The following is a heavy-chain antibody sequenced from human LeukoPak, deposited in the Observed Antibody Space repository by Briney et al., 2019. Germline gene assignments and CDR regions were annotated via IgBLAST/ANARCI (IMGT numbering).Heavy chain of an antibody. Sequence: GASVKVSCKGSGYIFPDYYIYWVRQAPGQGLEWMGRINPNSGGTNYAQKFQGRVAMTRDTSISTVYMELSRLTSDDTAVYYCARDGGYCSSGTICYSRAAYYYYGMDVWGQGTTVTVSS. D-gene: IGHD2-2*01. J-gene: IGHJ6*02. V-gene: IGHV1-2*06. CDR1: GYIFPDYY. CDR3: ARDGGYCSSGTICYSRAAYYYYGMDV. CDR2: INPNSGGT.